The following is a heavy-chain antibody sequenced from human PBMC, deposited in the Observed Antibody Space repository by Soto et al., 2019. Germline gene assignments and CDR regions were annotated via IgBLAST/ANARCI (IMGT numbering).Heavy chain of an antibody. D-gene: IGHD3-3*01. CDR3: ARARFSQWSQDYYGLDV. V-gene: IGHV4-34*01. Sequence: SETLSLTCGVSGSLPCGSLSTYCCTGILQTRGKGLEWIGEVNHSGSPNYSPSLKSRVTMSFDTSKNQFSLNLTSVTAADTAVYYCARARFSQWSQDYYGLDVWGQGTTVTV. CDR2: VNHSGSP. CDR1: GSLPCGSLSTYC. J-gene: IGHJ6*02.